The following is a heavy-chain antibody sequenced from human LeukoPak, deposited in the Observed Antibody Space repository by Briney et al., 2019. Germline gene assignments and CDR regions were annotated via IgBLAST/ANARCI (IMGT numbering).Heavy chain of an antibody. CDR3: ARGPIQLWIHNAMDV. D-gene: IGHD1-1*01. J-gene: IGHJ6*02. Sequence: GGSLRLSCTGSGFTFGDHAMSWVRQAPGKGLEWVGFIRSKAYRGTTEYAASVKGRFTISRDDSASIAYLQTNSLKTVDTAVYYCARGPIQLWIHNAMDVWGQGTTVTVSS. CDR2: IRSKAYRGTT. V-gene: IGHV3-49*04. CDR1: GFTFGDHA.